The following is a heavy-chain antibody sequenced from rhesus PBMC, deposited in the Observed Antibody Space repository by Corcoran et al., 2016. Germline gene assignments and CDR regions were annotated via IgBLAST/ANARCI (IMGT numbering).Heavy chain of an antibody. CDR2: IKKDGREK. Sequence: EVQLVESGGGLVQPGGSLRLSCAASGFTFSSTRMNWIRQAPGKRLEWVADIKKDGREKYYVDSVKGRFTISRDNAKNYLYLQMNSLRAEDTAVYYCVGSFEYFEFWGQGALVTVSS. CDR3: VGSFEYFEF. CDR1: GFTFSSTR. J-gene: IGHJ1*01. V-gene: IGHV3S35*01.